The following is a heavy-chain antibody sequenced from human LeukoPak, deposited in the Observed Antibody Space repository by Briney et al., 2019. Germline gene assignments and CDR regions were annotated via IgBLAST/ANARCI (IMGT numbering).Heavy chain of an antibody. D-gene: IGHD6-13*01. Sequence: PGGSLRLSCAASGFTFDDYTMHWVRQAPGKGLEWVSLISWDGGSTYYADSVKGRFTISRDNSKNSLYLQMNSLRTEDTAVYYCAKDYGLSYSSSCLDYWGQGTLVTVSS. J-gene: IGHJ4*02. CDR1: GFTFDDYT. CDR3: AKDYGLSYSSSCLDY. CDR2: ISWDGGST. V-gene: IGHV3-43*01.